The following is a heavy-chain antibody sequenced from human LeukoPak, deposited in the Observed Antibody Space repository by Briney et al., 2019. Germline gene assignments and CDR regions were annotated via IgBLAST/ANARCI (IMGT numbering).Heavy chain of an antibody. D-gene: IGHD2-2*01. CDR2: IQADGGNK. J-gene: IGHJ6*03. V-gene: IGHV3-30*02. CDR1: GFTFRNSD. Sequence: GGSLRLSCAASGFTFRNSDMHWVRQAPGKGPEWVAFIQADGGNKYYADSVKGRFTISRDNAKNSLYLQMDSLRAEDTAVYYCFGVPAATPPYYYYYMDVWGKGTTITISS. CDR3: FGVPAATPPYYYYYMDV.